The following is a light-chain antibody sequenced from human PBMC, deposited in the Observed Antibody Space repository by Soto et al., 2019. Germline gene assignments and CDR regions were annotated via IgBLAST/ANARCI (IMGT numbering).Light chain of an antibody. J-gene: IGLJ1*01. CDR1: SSDVGVYNY. CDR2: DVS. V-gene: IGLV2-14*01. Sequence: QSVLTQPASVSGSPGQSITISCTGTSSDVGVYNYVSWYQQHPGKAPKFMIYDVSNRPSGVSNRFSGSKSSNTASLTISGLQAEDEADYYCCSYTTSNTRQIVFGTGTKLTVL. CDR3: CSYTTSNTRQIV.